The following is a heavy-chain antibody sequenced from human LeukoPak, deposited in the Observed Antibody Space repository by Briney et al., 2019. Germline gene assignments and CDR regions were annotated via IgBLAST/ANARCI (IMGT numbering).Heavy chain of an antibody. CDR2: ISYDGSNK. CDR3: AKDRHCSSTSCYQMGWFDP. Sequence: GGSLRLSCAASGFTFSSYGMHWVRQAPGKGLEWVAVISYDGSNKYYADSVKGRFTISRDNSKNTLYLQMNSLRAEDTAVYYCAKDRHCSSTSCYQMGWFDPWGQGTLVTVSS. CDR1: GFTFSSYG. V-gene: IGHV3-33*06. D-gene: IGHD2-2*01. J-gene: IGHJ5*02.